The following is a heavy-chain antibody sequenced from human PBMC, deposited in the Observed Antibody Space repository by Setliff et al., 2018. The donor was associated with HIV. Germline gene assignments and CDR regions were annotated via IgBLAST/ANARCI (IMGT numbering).Heavy chain of an antibody. J-gene: IGHJ4*02. CDR2: ISAYNGNT. CDR3: ARDQKYGSGSYYKSGTFDY. V-gene: IGHV1-18*01. D-gene: IGHD3-10*01. Sequence: ASVKVSCKASGYTFTSYGISWVRQAPGQGLEWMGWISAYNGNTNYAEQVQGRVTMTRDTSTSTAYMELRSLRSDDTAVYYCARDQKYGSGSYYKSGTFDYWGQGALVTVPQ. CDR1: GYTFTSYG.